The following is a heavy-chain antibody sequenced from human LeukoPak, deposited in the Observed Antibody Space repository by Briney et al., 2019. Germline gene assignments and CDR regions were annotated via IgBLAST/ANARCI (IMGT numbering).Heavy chain of an antibody. CDR3: ARRIRRDYYYYGMDV. D-gene: IGHD3-10*01. Sequence: SETLSLTCTVSGGSISSSSYSWGWIRQPPGKGLEWIGSIYYSGSTYYNPSLKSRVTISVDTSKNQFSLKLSSVTAADTAVYYCARRIRRDYYYYGMDVWGQGTTVTVSS. CDR2: IYYSGST. V-gene: IGHV4-39*01. CDR1: GGSISSSSYS. J-gene: IGHJ6*02.